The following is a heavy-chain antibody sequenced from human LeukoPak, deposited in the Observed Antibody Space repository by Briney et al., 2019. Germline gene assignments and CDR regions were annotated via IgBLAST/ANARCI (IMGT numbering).Heavy chain of an antibody. V-gene: IGHV4-4*07. Sequence: SETLSLTCTVSGGSISSYYWSWIRQPAGKGLEWIWRIYTSGNTKYNPYLKSRVTMSVDTSKNQFSLRLSSVTAADTAVYYCARARYYDYVWGSYRAYYFDCWGQGTLVTVSS. D-gene: IGHD3-16*02. J-gene: IGHJ4*02. CDR2: IYTSGNT. CDR1: GGSISSYY. CDR3: ARARYYDYVWGSYRAYYFDC.